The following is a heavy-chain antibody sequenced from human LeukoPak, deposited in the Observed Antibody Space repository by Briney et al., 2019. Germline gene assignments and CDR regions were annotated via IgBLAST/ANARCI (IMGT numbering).Heavy chain of an antibody. V-gene: IGHV3-23*01. CDR2: ISGSGGST. CDR1: GFTFSSYA. Sequence: GGSLRLSCAASGFTFSSYAMSWVRQAPGKGLEWVSAISGSGGSTYYADSVKGRFTISRDNPKNTLYLQMNSLRAEDTAVYYCAKGMEQWLFSFDYWGQGTLVTVSS. J-gene: IGHJ4*02. CDR3: AKGMEQWLFSFDY. D-gene: IGHD6-19*01.